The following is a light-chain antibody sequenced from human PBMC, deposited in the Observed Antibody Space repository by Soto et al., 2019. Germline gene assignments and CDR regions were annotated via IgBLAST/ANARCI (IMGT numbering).Light chain of an antibody. CDR1: QSVSRTY. CDR2: GAS. Sequence: EIVLTQSPGTLSLSPGERATLSCRASQSVSRTYLGWYQQKPGQAPRLLIYGASSRATGIPDRFSGSGSGTGFTLTIRRLEPEDFAVYYCHQYGSSPQTFGQGTRLEIK. CDR3: HQYGSSPQT. J-gene: IGKJ2*01. V-gene: IGKV3-20*01.